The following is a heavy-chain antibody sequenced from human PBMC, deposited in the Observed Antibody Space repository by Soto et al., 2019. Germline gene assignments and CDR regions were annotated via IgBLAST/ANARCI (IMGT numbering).Heavy chain of an antibody. CDR1: GVSINSYY. Sequence: QVQLQESGPGLVKPSETLSLICAGSGVSINSYYWSWIREPPGNALEWIGYIYYSGTTNYNPSLKSRVTISVDTSKNQFSLRLSSVTAADTAVYYCARAGGRYAITAYDVWGPATLVTVSS. V-gene: IGHV4-59*01. CDR3: ARAGGRYAITAYDV. CDR2: IYYSGTT. J-gene: IGHJ3*01. D-gene: IGHD1-26*01.